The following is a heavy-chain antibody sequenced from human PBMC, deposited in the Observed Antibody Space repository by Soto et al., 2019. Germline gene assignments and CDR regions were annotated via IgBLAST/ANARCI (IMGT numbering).Heavy chain of an antibody. CDR1: GGSFSGYY. V-gene: IGHV4-34*01. CDR3: ARGVYCSGGSCPESTFDY. D-gene: IGHD2-15*01. J-gene: IGHJ4*02. Sequence: PSETLSVTCAVDGGSFSGYYWSWIRKHPGKGLEWIGEINHSGSTNYNPSLKSRVTISVDTSKNQFSLKLSSVTAADTAVYYCARGVYCSGGSCPESTFDYWGQGTLVTVSS. CDR2: INHSGST.